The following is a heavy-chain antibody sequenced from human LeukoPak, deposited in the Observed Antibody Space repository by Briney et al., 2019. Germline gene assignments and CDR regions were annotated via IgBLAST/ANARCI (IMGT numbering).Heavy chain of an antibody. J-gene: IGHJ3*02. D-gene: IGHD3-3*01. CDR2: IYYSGRT. CDR1: GASISSSSYY. V-gene: IGHV4-39*07. Sequence: SETLSLTCTVSGASISSSSYYWGWIRQPPGKGLEWIGIIYYSGRTYYNPSLKSRVTISVDTSKNQFSLKLSSVTAADTAVYYCARGVGDFWSGYFKIWFDIWGQGTMVTVSS. CDR3: ARGVGDFWSGYFKIWFDI.